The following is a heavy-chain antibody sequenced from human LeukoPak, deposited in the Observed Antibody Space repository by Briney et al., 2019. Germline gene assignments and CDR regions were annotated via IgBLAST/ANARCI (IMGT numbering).Heavy chain of an antibody. V-gene: IGHV3-13*01. Sequence: GGSLRLSCAASGFTLRSYDMHWVRQATGKGLEWVSGIGTAGEIYYPGSVKGRFTISIENAKNSLYLQMNSLRAGDTAVYYCARAAYSSTWYSRYFDLWGRGTLVTVSS. CDR1: GFTLRSYD. J-gene: IGHJ2*01. D-gene: IGHD6-13*01. CDR2: IGTAGEI. CDR3: ARAAYSSTWYSRYFDL.